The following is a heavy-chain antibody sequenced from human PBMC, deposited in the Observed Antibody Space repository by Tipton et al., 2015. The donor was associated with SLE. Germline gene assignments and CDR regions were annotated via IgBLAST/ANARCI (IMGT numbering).Heavy chain of an antibody. J-gene: IGHJ4*02. CDR2: ISYDGSNK. CDR1: GFTFSSYG. V-gene: IGHV3-30*18. CDR3: AKEGGYCGGDCYSF. Sequence: SLRLSCAASGFTFSSYGMHWVRQAPGKGLEWVAVISYDGSNKYYADSVKGRFTISRDNSKNTLYLQMNSLRAEDTAVYYCAKEGGYCGGDCYSFWGQGILVTVSS. D-gene: IGHD2-21*02.